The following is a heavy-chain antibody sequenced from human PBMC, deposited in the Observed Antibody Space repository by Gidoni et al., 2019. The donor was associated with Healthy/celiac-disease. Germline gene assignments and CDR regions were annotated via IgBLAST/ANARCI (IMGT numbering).Heavy chain of an antibody. J-gene: IGHJ3*02. D-gene: IGHD5-18*01. CDR1: VFPFDDYA. V-gene: IGHV3-9*01. CDR3: AKLCCSYGGDAFDI. Sequence: EVQLVESVGGLVQPGRSLRLSCAASVFPFDDYAMHWVRQAPGKGLGWVSGISWNSGSIGYADSVKGRFTISRDNAKNSLYLQMNSLRAEDTALYYWAKLCCSYGGDAFDIWGQGTMVTVSS. CDR2: ISWNSGSI.